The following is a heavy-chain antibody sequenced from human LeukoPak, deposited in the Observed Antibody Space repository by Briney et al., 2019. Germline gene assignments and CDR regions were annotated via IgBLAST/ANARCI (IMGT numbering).Heavy chain of an antibody. CDR1: GISSSSYG. CDR2: MRQDGYEQ. CDR3: AISYSGTPRGYGMDV. J-gene: IGHJ6*02. Sequence: PGGSLRLSCVASGISSSSYGMSWVRQAPGKGPEWVSNMRQDGYEQYYVDSVKGRFTISRDNAKSSSYLQVNSVRAEDTALYYCAISYSGTPRGYGMDVWGQGTTVTVSS. V-gene: IGHV3-7*02. D-gene: IGHD1-26*01.